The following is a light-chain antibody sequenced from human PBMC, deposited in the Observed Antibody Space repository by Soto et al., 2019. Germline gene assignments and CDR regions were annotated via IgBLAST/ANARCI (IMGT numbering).Light chain of an antibody. Sequence: QAVVTQPPSVSGAPGQKVTISCTRSSSNIGAAYDVHWYQHLPGTAPKLIIYGNNNRPSGVPDRFSGSKSGTSASLAITGLQAEDEADYYCQSYDSSLSGWVFGGGTKVTVL. CDR3: QSYDSSLSGWV. CDR2: GNN. V-gene: IGLV1-40*01. J-gene: IGLJ3*02. CDR1: SSNIGAAYD.